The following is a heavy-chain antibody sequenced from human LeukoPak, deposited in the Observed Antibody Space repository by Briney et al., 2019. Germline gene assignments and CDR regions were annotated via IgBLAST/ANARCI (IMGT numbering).Heavy chain of an antibody. Sequence: SETLSLTCTVSGYSISSGYYWGWIRQPPGKGLEWIGSIYHSGSTYYNPSLKSRVTISVDTSKNQFSLKLSSVTAADTAVCYCVRSDDFWSGYYGYWGQGTLVTVSS. CDR2: IYHSGST. V-gene: IGHV4-38-2*02. J-gene: IGHJ4*02. D-gene: IGHD3-3*01. CDR3: VRSDDFWSGYYGY. CDR1: GYSISSGYY.